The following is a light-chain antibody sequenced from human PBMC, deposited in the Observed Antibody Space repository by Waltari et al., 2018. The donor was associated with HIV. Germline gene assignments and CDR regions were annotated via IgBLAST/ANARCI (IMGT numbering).Light chain of an antibody. J-gene: IGLJ3*02. Sequence: QSVLTPPPSASGTPGQRVSISCSGSSSNIGSNTVNWYQQPPGTAPKLLIYTDNQRPSGVPDRFSGSKSDTSASLAISGLQSEDEADYYCSTWDDGLDGPVFGGGTKLTVL. CDR3: STWDDGLDGPV. CDR2: TDN. CDR1: SSNIGSNT. V-gene: IGLV1-44*01.